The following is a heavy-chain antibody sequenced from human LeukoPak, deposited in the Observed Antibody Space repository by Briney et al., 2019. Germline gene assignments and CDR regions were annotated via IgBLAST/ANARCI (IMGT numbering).Heavy chain of an antibody. Sequence: SETLSLTCAVSGYSISSGYYWGWIRQPPGKGLEWIGSIYHSGSTYYNPSLESRVTISVDTSKNQFSLKLSSVTAADTAVYYCARHSWGPYYDFWSGSEDPYNWFDPWGQGTLVTVSS. D-gene: IGHD3-3*01. CDR3: ARHSWGPYYDFWSGSEDPYNWFDP. V-gene: IGHV4-38-2*01. CDR2: IYHSGST. J-gene: IGHJ5*02. CDR1: GYSISSGYY.